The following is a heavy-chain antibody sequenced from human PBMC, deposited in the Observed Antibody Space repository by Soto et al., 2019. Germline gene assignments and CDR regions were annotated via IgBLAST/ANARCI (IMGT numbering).Heavy chain of an antibody. Sequence: EVQLVESGGGLVQPGGSLRLSCEASGFTFRNYDMHWVRQGTGKGLEWVSGISAAGDPDYADSVEGRFTISRENGQNSFFLQMNSLRVGDTAVYYCARTDRDFYGLDVWCQGTTVIVSS. CDR2: ISAAGDP. CDR1: GFTFRNYD. CDR3: ARTDRDFYGLDV. V-gene: IGHV3-13*05. J-gene: IGHJ6*02.